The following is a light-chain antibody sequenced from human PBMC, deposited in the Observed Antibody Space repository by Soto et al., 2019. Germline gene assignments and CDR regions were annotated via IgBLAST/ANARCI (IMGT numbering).Light chain of an antibody. CDR3: QQYNGYSHT. J-gene: IGKJ1*01. CDR2: SAS. Sequence: DIQMTQSPSTLSAYVGDRVTITCRASQSIGTWLAWYQHKPGKAPNLLIYSASSLESGVPSRFSGSGSGTEFNLTINSLQPDDFATYHCQQYNGYSHTFGHGTKVEIK. CDR1: QSIGTW. V-gene: IGKV1-5*03.